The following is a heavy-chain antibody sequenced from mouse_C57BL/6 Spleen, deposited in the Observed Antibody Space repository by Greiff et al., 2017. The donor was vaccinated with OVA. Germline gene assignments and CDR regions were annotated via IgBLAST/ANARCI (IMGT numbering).Heavy chain of an antibody. D-gene: IGHD2-4*01. CDR1: GYTFTSYW. CDR2: IHPNSGST. J-gene: IGHJ3*01. V-gene: IGHV1-64*01. CDR3: ARGEGSYYDFAD. Sequence: QVQLQQPGAELVKPGASVKLSCKASGYTFTSYWMHWVKQRPGQGLEWIGMIHPNSGSTNYNEKFKSKATLTVDKSSSTAYMQLSSLTSEDYAVYYCARGEGSYYDFADWGQGTLVTVSA.